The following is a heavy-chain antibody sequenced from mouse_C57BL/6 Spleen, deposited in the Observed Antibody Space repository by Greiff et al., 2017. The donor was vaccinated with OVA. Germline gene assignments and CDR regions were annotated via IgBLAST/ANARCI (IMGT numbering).Heavy chain of an antibody. CDR2: IYPGSGST. Sequence: QVQLQQSGAELVKPGASVKMSCKASGYTFTSYWITWVKQRPGQGLEWIGDIYPGSGSTNYNEKFKSKATLTVDTSSSTAYMQLSSLTSEDSAVYYCARGANWDAWFAYWGQGTLVTVSA. D-gene: IGHD4-1*01. CDR1: GYTFTSYW. V-gene: IGHV1-55*01. J-gene: IGHJ3*01. CDR3: ARGANWDAWFAY.